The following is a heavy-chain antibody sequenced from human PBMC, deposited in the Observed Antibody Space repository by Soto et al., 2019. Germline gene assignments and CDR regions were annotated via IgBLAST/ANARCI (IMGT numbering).Heavy chain of an antibody. D-gene: IGHD5-12*01. CDR1: GFTFSSSS. J-gene: IGHJ4*02. Sequence: GGSLRLSCAASGFTFSSSSMSWVRQAPGKGLEWVSSISSSSSYIYYADSVKGRLTISRDNAKNSLYLQMNSLRAEDTAVYYCASDLNIVATTDYWGQGTLVTVSS. CDR3: ASDLNIVATTDY. V-gene: IGHV3-21*01. CDR2: ISSSSSYI.